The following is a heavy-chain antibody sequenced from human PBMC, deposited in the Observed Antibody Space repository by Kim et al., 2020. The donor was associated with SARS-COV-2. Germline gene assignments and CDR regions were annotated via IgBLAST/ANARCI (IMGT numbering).Heavy chain of an antibody. J-gene: IGHJ5*02. CDR3: ARVSASVRGNWFDP. V-gene: IGHV4-59*01. CDR2: SHYRWST. CDR1: GGSINGGY. Sequence: SETLSLTCSVSGGSINGGYWSWIRQPPGKGLEWIGYSHYRWSTDYNPSLKTRVTISVDTSKNQFSLKLTSVTASDTTVYYCARVSASVRGNWFDPWSQGTLVIVSS.